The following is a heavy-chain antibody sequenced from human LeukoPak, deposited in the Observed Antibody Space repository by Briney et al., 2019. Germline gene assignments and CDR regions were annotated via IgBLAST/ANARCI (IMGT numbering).Heavy chain of an antibody. D-gene: IGHD3-3*01. CDR3: AKESGGLGYDFWSGYSPGPFDP. J-gene: IGHJ5*02. Sequence: GGSLRLSCAASGFTFSSYAMSWVRQAPGKGLEWVSAISGSGGSTYYADSVKGRFTISRDNSTNTLYLQMNSLRAEDTAVYYCAKESGGLGYDFWSGYSPGPFDPWGQGTLVTVSS. V-gene: IGHV3-23*01. CDR2: ISGSGGST. CDR1: GFTFSSYA.